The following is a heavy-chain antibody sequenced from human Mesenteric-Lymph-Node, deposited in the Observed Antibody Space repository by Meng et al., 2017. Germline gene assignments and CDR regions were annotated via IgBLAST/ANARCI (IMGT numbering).Heavy chain of an antibody. Sequence: GESLKISCAASGFTFSNAWMSWVRQAPGKGLEWVGRIKSKTDGGTTDYAAPVKGRFTISRDDSKNTLYLQMNSLKTEDTAVYYCTTDSWWELRHYYYYGMDVWGQGTTVTVSS. V-gene: IGHV3-15*01. D-gene: IGHD1-26*01. CDR2: IKSKTDGGTT. J-gene: IGHJ6*02. CDR3: TTDSWWELRHYYYYGMDV. CDR1: GFTFSNAW.